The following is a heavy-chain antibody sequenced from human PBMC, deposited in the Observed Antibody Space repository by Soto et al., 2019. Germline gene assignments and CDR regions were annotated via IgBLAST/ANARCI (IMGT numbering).Heavy chain of an antibody. CDR1: GYSFTSYW. Sequence: PVESLKISCKGSGYSFTSYWNSCFREMPVKVLEWMGRIDPSDSYTNYSPSFQGHVTISADKSISTAYLQWSSLKASDTAMYYCARHRGSYYDSSDLGVDYWGQGTLVTVSS. D-gene: IGHD3-22*01. CDR2: IDPSDSYT. CDR3: ARHRGSYYDSSDLGVDY. V-gene: IGHV5-10-1*01. J-gene: IGHJ4*02.